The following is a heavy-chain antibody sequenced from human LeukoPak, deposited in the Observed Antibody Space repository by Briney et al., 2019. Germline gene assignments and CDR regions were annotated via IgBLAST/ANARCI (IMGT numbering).Heavy chain of an antibody. CDR1: GFTFSSHG. Sequence: GGSLRLSCSASGFTFSSHGMNWVRQSPGRGLEWVSYISSTSGTIYYADSLRGRFTISRDNAKNSLYLQMNSLRDEDTAVCFCASGEMASLDYWGQGTLVTVSS. V-gene: IGHV3-48*02. J-gene: IGHJ4*02. D-gene: IGHD5-24*01. CDR3: ASGEMASLDY. CDR2: ISSTSGTI.